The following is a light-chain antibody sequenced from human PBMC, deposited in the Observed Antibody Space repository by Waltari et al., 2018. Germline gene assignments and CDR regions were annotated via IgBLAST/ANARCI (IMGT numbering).Light chain of an antibody. V-gene: IGKV3-20*01. CDR2: GTS. CDR1: QSVSSSY. CDR3: QQYDNSPYT. Sequence: ELVLTQSPGTLSLSPGQRATLPCRASQSVSSSYLAWYQQKPGQAPRLLIYGTSSRATGIPDRFSGSGSGTDFTLTIGRLDPEDFAVYYCQQYDNSPYTFGQGTKLEIK. J-gene: IGKJ2*01.